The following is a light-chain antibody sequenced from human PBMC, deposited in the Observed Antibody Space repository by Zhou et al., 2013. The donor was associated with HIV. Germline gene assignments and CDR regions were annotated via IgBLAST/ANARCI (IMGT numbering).Light chain of an antibody. CDR3: QQRSNWPPFMYT. V-gene: IGKV3-11*01. Sequence: TVLTQSPGTLSLSAGETATLSCRASQHIISDYLAWYQQKPGQTPSLLIYDASNRATGIPARFSGSGSGTDFTLTISSLEPEDFAVYYCQQRSNWPPFMYTFGQGTKLEIK. CDR1: QHIISDY. J-gene: IGKJ2*01. CDR2: DAS.